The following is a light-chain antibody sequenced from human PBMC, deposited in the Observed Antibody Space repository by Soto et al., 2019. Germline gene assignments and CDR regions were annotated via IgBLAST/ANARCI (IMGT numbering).Light chain of an antibody. Sequence: EIVLTQSPGTLSLSPGERATLSCRASQTISGTYLAWYQQKPGQAPRLLIYSSSSRAAGVSDRFSGSGSGTDFTLTISSLEPEDFAVYYCQQRSNWPLTFGGGTKV. J-gene: IGKJ4*01. CDR1: QTISGTY. CDR3: QQRSNWPLT. V-gene: IGKV3D-20*02. CDR2: SSS.